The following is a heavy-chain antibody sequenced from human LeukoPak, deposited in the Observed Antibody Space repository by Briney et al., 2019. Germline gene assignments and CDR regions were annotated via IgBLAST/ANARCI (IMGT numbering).Heavy chain of an antibody. Sequence: GGSLRLSCAASGFTFSSYGMHWVRQAPGKGLEWVAVISYDGSNKYYADSVKGRFTISRDNSKNTLYLQMNSLRAEDTAVYYCGKDLRQDIAVAEFDYWGQGTLVTVSS. J-gene: IGHJ4*02. CDR3: GKDLRQDIAVAEFDY. D-gene: IGHD6-19*01. V-gene: IGHV3-30*18. CDR1: GFTFSSYG. CDR2: ISYDGSNK.